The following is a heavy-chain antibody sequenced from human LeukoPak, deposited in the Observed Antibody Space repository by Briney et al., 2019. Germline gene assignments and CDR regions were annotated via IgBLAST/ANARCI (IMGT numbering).Heavy chain of an antibody. D-gene: IGHD3-16*01. V-gene: IGHV4-39*07. CDR2: INHSGST. CDR1: GGSISSSXYY. Sequence: PSETXXLXXTXXGGSISSSXYYWSWIRQPPGKGLEWIVEINHSGSTSYNPSLKSRVTKSVNTAKNKFSLKLSSVTAADTAVYYCASPSFGREPWAYWGQGTLVTVSS. CDR3: ASPSFGREPWAY. J-gene: IGHJ4*02.